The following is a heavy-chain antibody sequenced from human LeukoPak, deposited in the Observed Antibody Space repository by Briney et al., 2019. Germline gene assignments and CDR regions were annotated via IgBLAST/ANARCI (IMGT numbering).Heavy chain of an antibody. D-gene: IGHD3-3*01. CDR3: AKDGSGYDFWTGYYAFDI. J-gene: IGHJ3*02. V-gene: IGHV3-23*01. CDR1: GVSFKNYA. CDR2: IIESGGST. Sequence: PGGSLRLSCAASGVSFKNYAMTWVRQAPGKGLEWVSNIIESGGSTYYADSVKGRFTVSRDNSKNTLYLQMNRLRAADTAVYYCAKDGSGYDFWTGYYAFDIWGQGTMVTVSS.